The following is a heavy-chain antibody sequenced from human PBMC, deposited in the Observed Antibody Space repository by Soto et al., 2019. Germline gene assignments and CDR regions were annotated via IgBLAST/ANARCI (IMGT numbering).Heavy chain of an antibody. CDR3: ARASDGYRSGWYVGYFDY. CDR2: IRAYTGYT. D-gene: IGHD6-19*01. V-gene: IGHV1-18*04. J-gene: IGHJ4*02. Sequence: QVQLVQSRGEVRKPGASVKVSCKASGYTFTSYGVSWVRQAPGQGLEWMGWIRAYTGYTNYAQKFQGRVTITTDTSTSTAYMELRSLISDDTAVYYCARASDGYRSGWYVGYFDYWGQGTLVTFSS. CDR1: GYTFTSYG.